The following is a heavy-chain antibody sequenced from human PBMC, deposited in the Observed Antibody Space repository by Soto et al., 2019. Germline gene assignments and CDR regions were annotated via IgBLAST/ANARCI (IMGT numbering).Heavy chain of an antibody. J-gene: IGHJ3*02. CDR2: IYYSGST. D-gene: IGHD1-26*01. Sequence: SETLSLTCTVSGGSISSYYWSWIRQPPGKGLEWIGYIYYSGSTNYNPSLKSRVTISVDTSKNQFSLKLSSVTAADTAVYYCARGIGELMAGSRFDAFDIWGQGTMVTVSS. CDR3: ARGIGELMAGSRFDAFDI. CDR1: GGSISSYY. V-gene: IGHV4-59*01.